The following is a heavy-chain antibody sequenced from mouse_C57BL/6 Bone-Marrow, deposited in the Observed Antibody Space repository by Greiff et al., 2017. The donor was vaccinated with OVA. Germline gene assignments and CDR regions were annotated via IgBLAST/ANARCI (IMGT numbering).Heavy chain of an antibody. J-gene: IGHJ3*01. D-gene: IGHD2-5*01. CDR3: ARGYYSNSSWFAD. CDR1: GYSLSTFGMG. V-gene: IGHV8-8*01. CDR2: ICWDDAN. Sequence: QVQLKESGPGILQPSQTLSLSCSFSGYSLSTFGMGVGWLRHPSGHGLEWLAHICWDDANYYNPSLKSRCTITEDTSKNQGFLKIGNVDTADTATYYCARGYYSNSSWFADWGQGTLVTVSA.